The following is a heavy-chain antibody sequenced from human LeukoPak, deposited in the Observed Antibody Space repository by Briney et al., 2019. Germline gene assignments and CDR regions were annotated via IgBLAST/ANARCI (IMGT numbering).Heavy chain of an antibody. J-gene: IGHJ4*02. CDR2: ITSSGNTI. CDR1: GFTFSSYS. Sequence: PGGSLRLSCLVSGFTFSSYSMSWVRQAPGKGLEWVSYITSSGNTIYYANSVKGRFTISRDNAKNSLYLQMNSLRAEDTAVYYCARGSPGYWGQGTLVTVSS. CDR3: ARGSPGY. V-gene: IGHV3-48*04.